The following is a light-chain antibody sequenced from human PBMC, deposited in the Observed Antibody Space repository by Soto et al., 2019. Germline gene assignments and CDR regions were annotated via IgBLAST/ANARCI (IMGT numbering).Light chain of an antibody. V-gene: IGKV3-20*01. CDR1: QSVRNNY. J-gene: IGKJ1*01. CDR3: QHYGTSLWA. CDR2: GAS. Sequence: EIVLTQSPGTLSLSPGERATLSCRASQSVRNNYLAWYQQKSGQAPRLLISGASSRATGIPDRFSGSGSGTDFTLTISRLEPEDFSVYYCQHYGTSLWAFGQGTKVEIK.